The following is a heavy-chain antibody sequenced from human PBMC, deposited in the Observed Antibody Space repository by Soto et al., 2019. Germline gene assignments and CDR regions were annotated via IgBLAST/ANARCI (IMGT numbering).Heavy chain of an antibody. D-gene: IGHD6-19*01. J-gene: IGHJ4*02. CDR1: GFTFSGYG. V-gene: IGHV3-30*18. Sequence: QVQLVESGGGVVQPGRSLRLSCAASGFTFSGYGMHWVRQAPGKGLDWVAAISNDASTKHYADSVKGRFTISRDKSKNTLDMQMNSLSAEDTAVYYCAKDRVSEHSSGWPQGHWGQGTLVTVSS. CDR3: AKDRVSEHSSGWPQGH. CDR2: ISNDASTK.